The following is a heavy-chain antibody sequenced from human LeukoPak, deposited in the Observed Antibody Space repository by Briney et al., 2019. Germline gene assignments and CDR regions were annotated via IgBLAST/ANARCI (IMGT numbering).Heavy chain of an antibody. D-gene: IGHD2-21*02. Sequence: ASETLSLTCAVYGGSFSGYYWSWIRQPPGKGLEWIGEINHSGSTNYNPSLKSRVTISVDTSKNQFSLKLSSVTAADTAVYYCARGQGDCPTDYWGQGTLVTVSS. CDR3: ARGQGDCPTDY. J-gene: IGHJ4*02. V-gene: IGHV4-34*01. CDR1: GGSFSGYY. CDR2: INHSGST.